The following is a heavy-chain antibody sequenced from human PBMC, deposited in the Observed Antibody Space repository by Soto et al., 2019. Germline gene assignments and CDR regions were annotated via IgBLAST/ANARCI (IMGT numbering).Heavy chain of an antibody. CDR1: GFTFSSYS. Sequence: GGSLRLSCAASGFTFSSYSMNWVRQAPGKGLEWVSYISSRSSTIYYADSVKGRFTISRDNAKNSLYLQMNSLRDEDTAVYYCARDPGSGSYFEAFDIWGQGTMVTVSS. J-gene: IGHJ3*02. D-gene: IGHD1-26*01. V-gene: IGHV3-48*02. CDR3: ARDPGSGSYFEAFDI. CDR2: ISSRSSTI.